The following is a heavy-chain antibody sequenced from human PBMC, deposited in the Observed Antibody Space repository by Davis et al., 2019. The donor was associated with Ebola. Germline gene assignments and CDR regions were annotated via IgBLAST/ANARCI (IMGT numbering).Heavy chain of an antibody. D-gene: IGHD3-10*01. J-gene: IGHJ4*02. CDR2: TIPIFGTA. Sequence: SVKVSCKASGGTSNNYAISWMRQAPGQGLEWMGGTIPIFGTANYAQKFVDRLTISAGGSYMELSSLRSDDTAVYYCVRAWGMVVQPDYWGQGTLVTVSS. V-gene: IGHV1-69*13. CDR3: VRAWGMVVQPDY. CDR1: GGTSNNYA.